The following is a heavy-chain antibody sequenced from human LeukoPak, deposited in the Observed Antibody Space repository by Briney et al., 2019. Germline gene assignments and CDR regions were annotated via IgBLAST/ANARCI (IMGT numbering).Heavy chain of an antibody. Sequence: PSETLSLTCTVSGGSISSYYWSWIRQPPGKGLEWIGYIYYSGSTNYNPSLKSRVTISVDASKNQFSLKPSSVTAADTAVYYCASLDYYGSGRADYWGQGTLVTVSS. V-gene: IGHV4-59*01. D-gene: IGHD3-10*01. J-gene: IGHJ4*02. CDR3: ASLDYYGSGRADY. CDR1: GGSISSYY. CDR2: IYYSGST.